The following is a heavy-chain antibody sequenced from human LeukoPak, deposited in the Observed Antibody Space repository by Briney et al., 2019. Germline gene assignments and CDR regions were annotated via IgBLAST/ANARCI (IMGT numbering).Heavy chain of an antibody. CDR3: ARGGFDY. V-gene: IGHV1-2*02. Sequence: ASVKISCKASGYTFTGYYLHLVRRAPGQGLELMGWISPNSDDTNYAQKFRGRVNMTRDTYISTAYMEVRRLRSDDTAIYYCARGGFDYWGQGILVTVSS. CDR2: ISPNSDDT. CDR1: GYTFTGYY. J-gene: IGHJ4*02.